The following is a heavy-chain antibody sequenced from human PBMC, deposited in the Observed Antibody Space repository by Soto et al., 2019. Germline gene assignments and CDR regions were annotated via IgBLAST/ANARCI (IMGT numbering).Heavy chain of an antibody. CDR1: GFTFSNYW. Sequence: EVQLVESGGDLVQPGGSLSLSCVASGFTFSNYWMHWVRQAPGKGLEWVSRINSAESSRAYADSVKGRFISSRDNDKNSLSLEMNSLRAEDTAVYYCARGIDFYFDLWGRGTLVTVSS. V-gene: IGHV3-74*01. J-gene: IGHJ2*01. CDR2: INSAESSR. CDR3: ARGIDFYFDL.